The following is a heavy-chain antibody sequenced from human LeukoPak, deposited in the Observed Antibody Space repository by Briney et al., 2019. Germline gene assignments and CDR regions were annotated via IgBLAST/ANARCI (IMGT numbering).Heavy chain of an antibody. CDR2: INHSGST. J-gene: IGHJ3*02. CDR3: ARVQSYYGSGSYYAFDI. Sequence: PSETLSLTCAVYGGSFSGYYWSWIRQPPGKGLEWIGEINHSGSTNYNPSLKSRVTISVDTSKNQFSLKLSSVTAADTAVYYCARVQSYYGSGSYYAFDIWGQGTMVTVSS. D-gene: IGHD3-10*01. V-gene: IGHV4-34*01. CDR1: GGSFSGYY.